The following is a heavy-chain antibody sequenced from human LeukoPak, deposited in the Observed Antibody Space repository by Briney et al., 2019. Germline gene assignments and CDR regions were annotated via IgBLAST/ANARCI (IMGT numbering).Heavy chain of an antibody. V-gene: IGHV3-30*02. D-gene: IGHD2-8*01. Sequence: GGSLRLSCAASGFTFSSYGMHWVRQAPGKGLEWVAFIRYDGSNKYYADSVKGRFTISRDNSKNTLYLQMNSLRAEDTAVYYCAKSAYCTNGVCYELDYWGQGTLVTVSS. CDR3: AKSAYCTNGVCYELDY. CDR2: IRYDGSNK. CDR1: GFTFSSYG. J-gene: IGHJ4*02.